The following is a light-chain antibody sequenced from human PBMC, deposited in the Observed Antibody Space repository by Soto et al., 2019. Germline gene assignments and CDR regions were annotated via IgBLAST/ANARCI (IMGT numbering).Light chain of an antibody. CDR3: SSYTSGSTYV. CDR1: SSDVGGYNR. J-gene: IGLJ1*01. CDR2: EVS. Sequence: QSALTQPPSVSGSPGQSVTISCTGTSSDVGGYNRVSWYRQPPGTAPKLMIYEVSSRPSGVPDRFSGSKSGNTASLTISGLQAEDEADYYCSSYTSGSTYVFGTGTKVTVL. V-gene: IGLV2-18*02.